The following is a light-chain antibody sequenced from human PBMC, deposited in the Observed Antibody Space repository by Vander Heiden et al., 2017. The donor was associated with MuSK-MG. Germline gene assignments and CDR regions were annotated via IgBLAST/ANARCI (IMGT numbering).Light chain of an antibody. V-gene: IGKV3-11*01. J-gene: IGKJ4*01. CDR3: QESSIWPPT. CDR1: QSVSSY. Sequence: EIVLTHSPSTLSLSPGERATLSCRASQSVSSYLSWYQQRPGQAPRLLICDASNRATAIPATRSRSGSGTDFTLSISSLEPEDFAVYCCQESSIWPPTFGGGTKVEIK. CDR2: DAS.